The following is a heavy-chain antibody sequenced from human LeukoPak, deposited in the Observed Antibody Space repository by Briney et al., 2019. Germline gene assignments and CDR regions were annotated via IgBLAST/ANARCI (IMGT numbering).Heavy chain of an antibody. Sequence: PGGSLRLSCAASGFTFSTYAMSRVRQAPGKGLEWVSTITGSGSTTFYTDSVKGRFTISRDNSKNTLYLQMNSLRGEDTAVYFCARVASSSGKGGAFDIWGQGTMVTVSS. V-gene: IGHV3-23*01. J-gene: IGHJ3*02. CDR3: ARVASSSGKGGAFDI. D-gene: IGHD3-22*01. CDR2: ITGSGSTT. CDR1: GFTFSTYA.